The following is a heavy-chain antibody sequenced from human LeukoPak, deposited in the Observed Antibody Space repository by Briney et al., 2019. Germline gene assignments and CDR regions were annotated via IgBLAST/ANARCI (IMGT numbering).Heavy chain of an antibody. CDR2: IYSGGST. D-gene: IGHD3-9*01. J-gene: IGHJ4*02. Sequence: PGGSLRLSCAASGFTVSNNYMSWVRQAPGKGLEWVSIIYSGGSTYYADSVKGRFTISRDNSKNTLYLQMNSLRAEDTAVYYCAKDGTILTGGFDYWGQGTLVTVSS. CDR3: AKDGTILTGGFDY. V-gene: IGHV3-53*01. CDR1: GFTVSNNY.